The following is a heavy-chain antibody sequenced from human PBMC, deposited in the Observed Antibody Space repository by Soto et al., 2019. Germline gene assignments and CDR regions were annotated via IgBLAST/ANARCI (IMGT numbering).Heavy chain of an antibody. V-gene: IGHV4-59*01. J-gene: IGHJ6*02. Sequence: SETLSLTCTVSGDSISSYYWSWIRQPPGKGLEWIGYIYYSGSTNYNPSLKSRVTISVDTSKNQFSLKLSSVTAADTAVYYCARQIAGGDYYGMDVWGQGTTVTVSS. CDR3: ARQIAGGDYYGMDV. D-gene: IGHD1-26*01. CDR1: GDSISSYY. CDR2: IYYSGST.